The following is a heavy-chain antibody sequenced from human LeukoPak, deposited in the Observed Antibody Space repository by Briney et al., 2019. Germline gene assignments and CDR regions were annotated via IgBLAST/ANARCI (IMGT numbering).Heavy chain of an antibody. CDR2: INHSGST. J-gene: IGHJ3*02. V-gene: IGHV4-34*01. D-gene: IGHD3-22*01. CDR3: ARGRGYYDSSGYYYSAFDI. Sequence: SETLSLTCAVYGGPFSGYYWSWIRQPPGKGLEWIGEINHSGSTNYNPSLKSRVTISVDTSKNQFPLKLSSVTAADTAVYYCARGRGYYDSSGYYYSAFDIWGQGTMVSVSS. CDR1: GGPFSGYY.